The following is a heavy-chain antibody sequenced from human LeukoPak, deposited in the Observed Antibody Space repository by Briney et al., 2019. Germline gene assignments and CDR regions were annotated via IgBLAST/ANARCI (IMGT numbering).Heavy chain of an antibody. D-gene: IGHD1-7*01. CDR2: TSGSGGST. V-gene: IGHV3-23*01. Sequence: GGSLRLSCAASGFTFSSYAMSWVRQAPGKGLEWVSATSGSGGSTYYADSVKGRFTISRDNSKNTLYLQMNSLRAEDTAVYYCAKDQTGTWYYFDYWGQGTLVTVSS. J-gene: IGHJ4*02. CDR1: GFTFSSYA. CDR3: AKDQTGTWYYFDY.